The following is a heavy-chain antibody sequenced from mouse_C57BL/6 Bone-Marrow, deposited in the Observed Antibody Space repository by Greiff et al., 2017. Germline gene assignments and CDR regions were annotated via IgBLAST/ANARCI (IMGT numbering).Heavy chain of an antibody. CDR1: GFSFNTYA. CDR3: VRQGYYGSSYVYYAMDY. J-gene: IGHJ4*01. V-gene: IGHV10-1*01. D-gene: IGHD1-1*01. CDR2: IRSKSNNYAT. Sequence: EVKLMESGGGLVQPKGSLKLSCAASGFSFNTYAMNWVRQAPGKGLEWVARIRSKSNNYATYYADSVKDRFTISRDDSESMLYLQMNNLKTEDTAMYYCVRQGYYGSSYVYYAMDYWGQGTSVTVSS.